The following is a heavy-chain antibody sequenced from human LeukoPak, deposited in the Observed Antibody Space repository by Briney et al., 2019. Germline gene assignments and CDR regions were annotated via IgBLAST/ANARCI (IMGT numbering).Heavy chain of an antibody. CDR2: INPNSGGT. D-gene: IGHD2-2*02. V-gene: IGHV1-2*02. Sequence: ASVTVSCKASGYTFTGYYMHWVRQAPGQGLEWMGWINPNSGGTNYAQKFQGRVTMTRDTSISTAYMELSRLRSDDTAVYYCAKIGYCSSTSCYRVAFDYWGQGTLVTVSS. J-gene: IGHJ4*02. CDR1: GYTFTGYY. CDR3: AKIGYCSSTSCYRVAFDY.